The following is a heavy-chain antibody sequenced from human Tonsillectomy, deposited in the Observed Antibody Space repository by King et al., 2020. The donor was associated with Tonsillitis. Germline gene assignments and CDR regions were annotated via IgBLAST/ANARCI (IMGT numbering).Heavy chain of an antibody. Sequence: QLQESGPGLVKPSETLSLTCTVSGGSVSSGSYYWSWIRQPPGKGLEWIGYIYYSGSTNYNPSLKSRVTISVDTSKNQFSLKLSSVTAADTAVYYCARDTTSSMGVHQRNWYFDLWGRGTLVTVSS. CDR2: IYYSGST. J-gene: IGHJ2*01. V-gene: IGHV4-61*01. CDR1: GGSVSSGSYY. CDR3: ARDTTSSMGVHQRNWYFDL. D-gene: IGHD1-1*01.